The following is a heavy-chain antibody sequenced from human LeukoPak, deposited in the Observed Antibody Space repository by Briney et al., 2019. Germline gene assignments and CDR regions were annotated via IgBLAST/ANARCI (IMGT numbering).Heavy chain of an antibody. CDR1: GYTFTGYY. CDR2: INPNSGGT. CDR3: ARAKDGSGRGLYYFDY. J-gene: IGHJ4*02. V-gene: IGHV1-2*02. D-gene: IGHD3-10*01. Sequence: ASVKVSCKASGYTFTGYYMHRVRQAPGQGLEWMGWINPNSGGTNYAQKFRGRVTMTRDTSISTAYMELSRLRSDDTAVYYCARAKDGSGRGLYYFDYWGQGTLVTVSS.